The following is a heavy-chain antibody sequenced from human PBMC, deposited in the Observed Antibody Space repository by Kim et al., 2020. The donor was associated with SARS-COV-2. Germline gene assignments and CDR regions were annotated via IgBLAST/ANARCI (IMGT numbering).Heavy chain of an antibody. CDR3: AKGSSSSQVTYYYGMDV. CDR2: ISGSGGST. D-gene: IGHD6-6*01. Sequence: GGSLRLSCAASGFTFSSYAMSWVRQAPGKGLEWVSAISGSGGSTYYADSMKGRFTISRDNSKNTLYLQMNSLRAEDTAVYYCAKGSSSSQVTYYYGMDVWGQGTTVTVSS. V-gene: IGHV3-23*01. CDR1: GFTFSSYA. J-gene: IGHJ6*02.